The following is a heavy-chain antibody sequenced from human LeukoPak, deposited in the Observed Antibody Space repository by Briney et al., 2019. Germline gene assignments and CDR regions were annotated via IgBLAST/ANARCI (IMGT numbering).Heavy chain of an antibody. Sequence: GRSLRLSCAASGFTFSNYGMHWVRQAPGKGLEWVAGTSNDGTNKYYADSVKGRFTISRDNSKNTLYLQMGSVRPEDMAVYFCARGPRWELRPDYFVSWVLGSLVGVSS. CDR1: GFTFSNYG. CDR3: ARGPRWELRPDYFVS. V-gene: IGHV3-30*03. D-gene: IGHD4-23*01. J-gene: IGHJ4*02. CDR2: TSNDGTNK.